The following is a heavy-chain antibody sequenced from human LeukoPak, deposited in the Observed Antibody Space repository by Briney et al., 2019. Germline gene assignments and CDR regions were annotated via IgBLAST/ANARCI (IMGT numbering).Heavy chain of an antibody. Sequence: ASVKVSCKASGYTFTGYYMHWVRQAPGQGLEWMGWINPNSGGTNYAQKFQGRVTMTRDTSISTAYMELSRLRSDDTAVYYCARVILSGYSSSHDAFDIWGQGTMVTVSS. J-gene: IGHJ3*02. V-gene: IGHV1-2*02. CDR3: ARVILSGYSSSHDAFDI. CDR2: INPNSGGT. D-gene: IGHD6-6*01. CDR1: GYTFTGYY.